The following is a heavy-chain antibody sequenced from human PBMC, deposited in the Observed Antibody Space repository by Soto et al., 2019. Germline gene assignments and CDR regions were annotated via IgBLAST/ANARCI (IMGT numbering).Heavy chain of an antibody. Sequence: VALVQSGSEVKKPGSSVKVSCKTSGGPFTSFDVNWVRQAPGQGLEGMGGIIPIFGTTNYAQKFQGRVTMTADMPTTTAYMELGSLRSDDTAVYFCAVGLSGSYYQNGMDVWGLGTTVIVS. D-gene: IGHD1-26*01. V-gene: IGHV1-69*06. CDR2: IIPIFGTT. J-gene: IGHJ6*02. CDR1: GGPFTSFD. CDR3: AVGLSGSYYQNGMDV.